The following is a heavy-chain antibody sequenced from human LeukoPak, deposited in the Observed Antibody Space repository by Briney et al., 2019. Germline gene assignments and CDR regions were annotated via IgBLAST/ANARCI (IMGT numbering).Heavy chain of an antibody. CDR3: ARSPSVQLWHSFAAAGTVPTKYYYMDV. J-gene: IGHJ6*03. CDR1: GVTFSGYY. V-gene: IGHV4-34*01. D-gene: IGHD6-13*01. CDR2: TNHSGST. Sequence: SSETLSRTSAGYGVTFSGYYWSWIRQPPGKGLEWIVETNHSGSTNYNPSLGSRVTISVGTSKNQFSLELSSVTAADTAVYYCARSPSVQLWHSFAAAGTVPTKYYYMDVWGKGTTVTVS.